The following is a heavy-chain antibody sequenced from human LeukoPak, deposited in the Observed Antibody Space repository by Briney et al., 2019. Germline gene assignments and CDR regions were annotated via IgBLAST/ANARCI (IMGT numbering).Heavy chain of an antibody. J-gene: IGHJ4*02. CDR1: GFTFSSYW. CDR2: IKQDGSEK. Sequence: PGGSLRLSCAASGFTFSSYWMSWVRQAPGKGLEWVANIKQDGSEKHYVDSVKGRFTISRDNAKKSLSLHMNSLRVEDTAVYYCARGSEYTSSTNYYFDYWGQGTLVTVSS. D-gene: IGHD6-6*01. V-gene: IGHV3-7*01. CDR3: ARGSEYTSSTNYYFDY.